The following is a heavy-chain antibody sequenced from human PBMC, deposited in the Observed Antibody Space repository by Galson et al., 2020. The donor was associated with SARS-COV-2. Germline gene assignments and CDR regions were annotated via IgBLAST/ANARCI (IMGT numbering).Heavy chain of an antibody. J-gene: IGHJ4*02. D-gene: IGHD1-26*01. V-gene: IGHV4-39*01. CDR2: TYDSGST. Sequence: SETLSLTCTVSGGSISSSIYFWGWLRQPPGKALQCIRTTYDSGSTYYDPSLKSRLTISVDTSKNQFSLKLSSVTAADTAVYYRARHGRGELLFPFDYWGQGILVTVSS. CDR3: ARHGRGELLFPFDY. CDR1: GGSISSSIYF.